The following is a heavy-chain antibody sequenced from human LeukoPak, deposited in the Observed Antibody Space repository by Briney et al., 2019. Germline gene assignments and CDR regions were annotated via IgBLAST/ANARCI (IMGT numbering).Heavy chain of an antibody. CDR1: GFTFDDYG. Sequence: PGGSLRLSCAASGFTFDDYGMSWVRQAPGKGLEWVSSISSSSSYIYYADSVKGRFTISRDNAKNSLYLQMNSLRAEDTAVYYCASPEVHIAAAGYGYWGQGTLVTVSS. CDR2: ISSSSSYI. J-gene: IGHJ4*02. V-gene: IGHV3-21*01. D-gene: IGHD6-13*01. CDR3: ASPEVHIAAAGYGY.